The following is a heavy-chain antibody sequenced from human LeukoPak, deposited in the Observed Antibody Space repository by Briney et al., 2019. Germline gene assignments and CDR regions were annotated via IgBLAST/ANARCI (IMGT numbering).Heavy chain of an antibody. Sequence: GSLRLSFAASGFTFSSYAMSWVRQAPGKGLGVVAVISYDGNNKYYPDSVKGLFTISRDNAKNSLYMQMNSVRAEDTAVYYCARDGGPSEYCSGGSCYSVKVHYYYMDVWGKGTTVTISS. D-gene: IGHD2-15*01. CDR2: ISYDGNNK. V-gene: IGHV3-30*03. CDR3: ARDGGPSEYCSGGSCYSVKVHYYYMDV. J-gene: IGHJ6*03. CDR1: GFTFSSYA.